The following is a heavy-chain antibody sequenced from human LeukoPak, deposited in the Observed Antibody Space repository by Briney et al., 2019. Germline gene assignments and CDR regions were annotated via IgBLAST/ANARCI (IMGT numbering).Heavy chain of an antibody. CDR3: ARVGYSGYDYDWFDP. D-gene: IGHD5-12*01. CDR1: GYTFTTYA. CDR2: IIPIFGTA. Sequence: ASVKVSCKTSGYTFTTYAIHWVRQAPGQGLEWMGGIIPIFGTANYAQKFQGRVTITADESTSTAYMELSSLRSEDTAVYYCARVGYSGYDYDWFDPWGQGTLVTVSS. J-gene: IGHJ5*02. V-gene: IGHV1-69*13.